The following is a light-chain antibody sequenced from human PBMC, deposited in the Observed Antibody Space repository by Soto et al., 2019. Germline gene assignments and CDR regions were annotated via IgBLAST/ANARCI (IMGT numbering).Light chain of an antibody. Sequence: DIQMTQSPSILSGSVGDRVTITCRASQTISSWLAWYQQKPGKAPKLLLYKASTLKSGVPSRFSGSGSGTEFTLTISSLQPDDFATYYCQHYNSYSEAFGQGTKVELK. CDR1: QTISSW. J-gene: IGKJ1*01. V-gene: IGKV1-5*03. CDR2: KAS. CDR3: QHYNSYSEA.